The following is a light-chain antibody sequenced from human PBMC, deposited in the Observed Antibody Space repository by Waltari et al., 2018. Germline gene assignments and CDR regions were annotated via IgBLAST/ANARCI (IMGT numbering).Light chain of an antibody. CDR2: DNY. J-gene: IGLJ3*02. CDR1: TPNMGKNK. Sequence: QSVLTQSPSVSADPGPKVTTSSSGSTPNMGKNKISWYQHLPGTAPRLLITDNYKRPSGIPDRFSASKSGTSATLGITGLQTGDEADYYCATWDTSLSAVVFGGGTKLTVL. V-gene: IGLV1-51*01. CDR3: ATWDTSLSAVV.